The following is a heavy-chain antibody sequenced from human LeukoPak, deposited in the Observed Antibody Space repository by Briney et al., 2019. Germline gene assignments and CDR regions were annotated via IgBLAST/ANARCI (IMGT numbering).Heavy chain of an antibody. D-gene: IGHD3-3*01. CDR3: ARTDFWSGYVYY. V-gene: IGHV4-34*01. J-gene: IGHJ4*02. CDR2: INHSGRT. Sequence: SETLSLTCAVYGGSFSGYYWSWIRQPPGKGLEWIGEINHSGRTNYNPSLKSRVTISVDTSKNQFSLKLSSVTAADTAVYYCARTDFWSGYVYYWGQGTLVTVSS. CDR1: GGSFSGYY.